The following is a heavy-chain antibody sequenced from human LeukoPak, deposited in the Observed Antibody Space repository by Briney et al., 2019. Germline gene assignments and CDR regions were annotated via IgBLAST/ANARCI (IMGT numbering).Heavy chain of an antibody. CDR2: IYYSGST. Sequence: SETLSLTCTVSGGSISSGDYYWSWIRQPPGKGLEWIGYIYYSGSTYYNPSLKSRVTISVDTSKNQFSLKLSSVTAADTAVYYCAREGNRGYSYGYFDYWGQGTLVTVSS. CDR1: GGSISSGDYY. D-gene: IGHD5-18*01. J-gene: IGHJ4*02. V-gene: IGHV4-30-4*08. CDR3: AREGNRGYSYGYFDY.